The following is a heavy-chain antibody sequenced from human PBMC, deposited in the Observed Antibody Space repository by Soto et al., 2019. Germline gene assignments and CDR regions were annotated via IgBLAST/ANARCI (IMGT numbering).Heavy chain of an antibody. Sequence: QVHLVQSGAEVRKPGASVKVSCKISGYPLTELTMHWVRQAPGKGLEWMGGFDPEDGKTVYAQQFQGRVTMTEDTSTDTAFVELSSLRSEDTAVYYCAAGRTTRRFFDWLQPFDPWGQGTLVTVSS. V-gene: IGHV1-24*01. J-gene: IGHJ5*02. CDR3: AAGRTTRRFFDWLQPFDP. CDR1: GYPLTELT. CDR2: FDPEDGKT. D-gene: IGHD3-9*01.